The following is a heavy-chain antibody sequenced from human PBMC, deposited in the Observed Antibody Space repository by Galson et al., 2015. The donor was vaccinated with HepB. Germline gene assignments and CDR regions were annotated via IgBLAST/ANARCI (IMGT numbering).Heavy chain of an antibody. V-gene: IGHV4-4*07. CDR3: ARVHYYYDSVGMYAGTIRGGFDV. J-gene: IGHJ3*01. CDR2: IYTSGST. Sequence: ETLSLTCSVSGDSISGYYWSWIRQPAGKGLEWIGHIYTSGSTNHNPSLKSRVTMSVDMSTNQFSLRLSSLTAADTAVYYCARVHYYYDSVGMYAGTIRGGFDVWGQGTMVTVSS. D-gene: IGHD3-22*01. CDR1: GDSISGYY.